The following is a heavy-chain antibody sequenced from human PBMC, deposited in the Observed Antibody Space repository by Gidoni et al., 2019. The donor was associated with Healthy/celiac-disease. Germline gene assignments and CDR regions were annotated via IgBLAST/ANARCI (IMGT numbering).Heavy chain of an antibody. CDR2: ISYDGSNK. CDR3: AKDYSGSRKPVHDAFDI. J-gene: IGHJ3*02. V-gene: IGHV3-30*18. D-gene: IGHD1-26*01. Sequence: QVQLVESGGGVVQPGRSLRLSCAASGFTFSSYGMHWVRQAPGKGLGWVAVISYDGSNKYYADSVKGRFTISRDNSKNTLYLQMNSLRAEDTAVYYCAKDYSGSRKPVHDAFDIWGQGTMVTVSS. CDR1: GFTFSSYG.